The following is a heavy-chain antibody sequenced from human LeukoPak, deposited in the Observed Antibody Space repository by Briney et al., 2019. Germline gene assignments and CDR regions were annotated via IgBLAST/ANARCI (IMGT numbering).Heavy chain of an antibody. D-gene: IGHD2-21*02. CDR3: VRASHIVVVTGIPQGYYYYMDV. V-gene: IGHV3-48*04. CDR2: ISSSDSTI. J-gene: IGHJ6*03. CDR1: GFIFSTYS. Sequence: GGSLRLSCAASGFIFSTYSMNWVRQAPGKGLEWVSDISSSDSTIYYTDSVKGRFTISRDNAKSSLYLQMSSLRAEDTAVYYCVRASHIVVVTGIPQGYYYYMDVWGKGTTVTVSS.